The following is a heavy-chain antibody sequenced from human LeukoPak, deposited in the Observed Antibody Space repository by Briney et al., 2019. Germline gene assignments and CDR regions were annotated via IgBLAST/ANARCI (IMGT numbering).Heavy chain of an antibody. CDR1: GFTFSSYA. V-gene: IGHV3-30*01. J-gene: IGHJ4*02. Sequence: PGGSLRLSCAASGFTFSSYALHWVRQAPGKGLEWVAVISYDGSNKYYADSVKGRFTISRDNSKNTLYLQMNSLRAEDTAVYYCARASEATATRLRFLEWLLFPLDYWGQGTLVTVSS. CDR2: ISYDGSNK. D-gene: IGHD3-3*01. CDR3: ARASEATATRLRFLEWLLFPLDY.